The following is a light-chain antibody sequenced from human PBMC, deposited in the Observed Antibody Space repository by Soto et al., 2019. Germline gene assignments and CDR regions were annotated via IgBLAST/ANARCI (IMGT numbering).Light chain of an antibody. V-gene: IGKV1-39*01. J-gene: IGKJ3*01. CDR2: AAS. Sequence: DIQMTQSPSSLSASVGDRVTITCRASQSISTYLNWYQQKAGLAPKLLIYAASSLQSGVPSRFSGSGSGTDFTLTISSLQPEDFATYYCQQSFSTVFTFGPGTKVEIK. CDR1: QSISTY. CDR3: QQSFSTVFT.